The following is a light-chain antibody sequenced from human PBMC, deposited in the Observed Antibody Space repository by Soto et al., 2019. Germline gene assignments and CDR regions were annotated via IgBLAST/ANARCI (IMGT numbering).Light chain of an antibody. V-gene: IGLV1-40*01. CDR1: SSNIGAGYD. J-gene: IGLJ1*01. Sequence: QSVLTQPPSVSGAPGQRVTISCTGSSSNIGAGYDVHWYQQLPGTAPKLLIDGNINRPSGVPDRFSGSKSGNSASLAITGLQAEDEADYYCQSYDSSLSGYVFGTGTKLTVL. CDR3: QSYDSSLSGYV. CDR2: GNI.